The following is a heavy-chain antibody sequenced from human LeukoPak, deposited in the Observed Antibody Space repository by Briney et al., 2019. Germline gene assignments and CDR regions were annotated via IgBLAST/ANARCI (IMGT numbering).Heavy chain of an antibody. CDR3: AKKGLYYYDN. Sequence: SGGSLRLSCAASGFTFSSYGMNWVRQAPGKGPEWVAAISYDGSNKFYADSVKGRFTISRDNSKNTLYLQMNSLRAEDTAVYYCAKKGLYYYDNWGQGTLVTVSS. CDR1: GFTFSSYG. D-gene: IGHD2-15*01. J-gene: IGHJ4*02. CDR2: ISYDGSNK. V-gene: IGHV3-30*18.